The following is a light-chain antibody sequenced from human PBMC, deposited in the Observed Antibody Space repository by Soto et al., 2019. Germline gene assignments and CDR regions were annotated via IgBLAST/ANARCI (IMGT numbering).Light chain of an antibody. Sequence: EIVLTQSPATLSLSPGERATLSCRASQGINIYLVWYQQKPGQAPRLLISGASSRATGIPDRFTGSGSGTDSTITISRLEPEDFAVYYCKKSGRSPRNFGQGTKV. CDR3: KKSGRSPRN. CDR2: GAS. J-gene: IGKJ1*01. V-gene: IGKV3-20*01. CDR1: QGINIY.